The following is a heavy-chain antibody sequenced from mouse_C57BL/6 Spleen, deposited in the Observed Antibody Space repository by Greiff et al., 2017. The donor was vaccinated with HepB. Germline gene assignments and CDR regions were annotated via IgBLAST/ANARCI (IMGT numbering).Heavy chain of an antibody. D-gene: IGHD1-1*02. CDR3: TRGGYGPSVDAMDY. Sequence: VQLQQSGAELVRPGASVTLSCKASGYTFTDYEMHWVKQTPVHGLEWIGAIDPETGGTASNQKFKGKAILTAEKSSSHAYMEWRSLTSEDSAVYYGTRGGYGPSVDAMDYWGQGTSVTGSS. V-gene: IGHV1-15*01. CDR1: GYTFTDYE. CDR2: IDPETGGT. J-gene: IGHJ4*01.